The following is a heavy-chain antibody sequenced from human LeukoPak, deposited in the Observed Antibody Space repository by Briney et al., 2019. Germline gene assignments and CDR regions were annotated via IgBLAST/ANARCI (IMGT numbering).Heavy chain of an antibody. D-gene: IGHD6-19*01. CDR1: GYTFTGYY. J-gene: IGHJ4*02. CDR2: INPNSGGT. Sequence: GASVKVSCKASGYTFTGYYMHWVRQAPGQGLEWMGRINPNSGGTNYAQKFQGRVTMTRDTYISTAYMELSRLRSDDTAVYYCAREAIAVAGTIDYWGQGTLVTVSS. V-gene: IGHV1-2*06. CDR3: AREAIAVAGTIDY.